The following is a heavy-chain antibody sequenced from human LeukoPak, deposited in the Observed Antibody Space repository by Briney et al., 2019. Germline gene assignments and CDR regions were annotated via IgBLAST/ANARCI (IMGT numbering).Heavy chain of an antibody. CDR3: ARSWAITMVRGVITDFDY. CDR1: GDSVSSNSAA. V-gene: IGHV6-1*01. Sequence: SQTLSLTCAISGDSVSSNSAARNWIRQSPSRGLEWLGRTYYRSKWYNDYAVSVKSRITINPDTSKNQFSLQLNSVTPEDTAVYYCARSWAITMVRGVITDFDYWGQGTLVTVSS. D-gene: IGHD3-10*01. CDR2: TYYRSKWYN. J-gene: IGHJ4*02.